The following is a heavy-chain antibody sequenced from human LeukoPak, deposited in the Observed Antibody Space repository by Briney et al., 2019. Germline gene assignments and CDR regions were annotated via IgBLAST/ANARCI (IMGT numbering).Heavy chain of an antibody. D-gene: IGHD4-17*01. CDR1: GFTFSSYP. V-gene: IGHV3-23*01. CDR2: ISGGGDIT. Sequence: GGSLRLSCAASGFTFSSYPMSWIRQAPGRGLEWVSVISGGGDITFYADSVKGRFIISRDNPKNTLYLQMNSLRAEDTAVYYCAKRTGDYRARPFDYWGQGTLVTVSS. J-gene: IGHJ4*02. CDR3: AKRTGDYRARPFDY.